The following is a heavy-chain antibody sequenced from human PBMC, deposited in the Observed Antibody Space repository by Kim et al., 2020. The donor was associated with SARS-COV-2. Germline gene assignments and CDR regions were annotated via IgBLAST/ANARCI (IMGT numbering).Heavy chain of an antibody. J-gene: IGHJ4*02. V-gene: IGHV4-30-2*04. D-gene: IGHD3-16*02. CDR3: AREGDGYRY. CDR2: GST. Sequence: GSTYYNPSLKSRVTISVDTSKNQFSLKLSSVTAADTAVYYCAREGDGYRYWGQGTLVTVSS.